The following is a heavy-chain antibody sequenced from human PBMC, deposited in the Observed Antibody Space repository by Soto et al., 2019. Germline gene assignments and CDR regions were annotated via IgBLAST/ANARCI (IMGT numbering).Heavy chain of an antibody. CDR2: ISGSGGST. J-gene: IGHJ4*02. CDR1: GFTFSSYA. D-gene: IGHD6-13*01. Sequence: EVQLLESGGGLVQPGGSLRLSCAASGFTFSSYAMRWVRQAPGKGLEWVSAISGSGGSTYYADSVKGRFTISRDNSKHTMYLQMNSLRAEDTAVYYCARRGPGTYFDYWGQGTLVTVSS. CDR3: ARRGPGTYFDY. V-gene: IGHV3-23*01.